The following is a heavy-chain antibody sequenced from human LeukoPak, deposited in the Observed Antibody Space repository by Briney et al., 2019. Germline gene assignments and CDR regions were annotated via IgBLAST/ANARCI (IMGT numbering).Heavy chain of an antibody. Sequence: GGSLRLSCAASGFIFSTYGMYWVRQAPGKGLEWVAFIRHDGSIKNYADSVKGRSTISRDNSKNTLYLQMNSLRAEDTAVYYCARDPSRTTPGAFDIWGQGTMVTVSS. V-gene: IGHV3-30*02. J-gene: IGHJ3*02. CDR1: GFIFSTYG. D-gene: IGHD4-17*01. CDR3: ARDPSRTTPGAFDI. CDR2: IRHDGSIK.